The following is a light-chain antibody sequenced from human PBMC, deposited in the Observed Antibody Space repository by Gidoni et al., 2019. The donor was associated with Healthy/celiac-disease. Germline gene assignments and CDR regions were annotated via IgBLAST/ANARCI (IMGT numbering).Light chain of an antibody. J-gene: IGKJ3*01. CDR2: GAS. Sequence: EIVMTQSPATLSVSPGERATLSCRASQSVSSNLAWYQQKPGQAPSLLIYGASIRATGIPARFSGSGSGTEFTLTISSLQSEDVAVYYCQQYNNLFTFGPGTKVDIK. CDR3: QQYNNLFT. V-gene: IGKV3D-15*01. CDR1: QSVSSN.